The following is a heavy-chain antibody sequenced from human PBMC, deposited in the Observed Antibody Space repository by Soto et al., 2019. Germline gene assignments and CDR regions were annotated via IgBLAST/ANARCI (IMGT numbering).Heavy chain of an antibody. D-gene: IGHD4-17*01. V-gene: IGHV4-4*07. J-gene: IGHJ5*02. CDR2: IHSTRSP. CDR3: ARSPAYGDYANLDT. CDR1: GDSVSKYY. Sequence: SETLSLTCTVSGDSVSKYYWNWIRQPAGKGLEWIGRIHSTRSPNYNPSLKSRVTMSVDTSKNQFSLKLNLTSVTAADTAVYYCARSPAYGDYANLDTWGQGTLVTVSS.